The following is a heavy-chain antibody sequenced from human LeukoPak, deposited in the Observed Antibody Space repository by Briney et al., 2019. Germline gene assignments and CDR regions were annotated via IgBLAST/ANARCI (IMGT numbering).Heavy chain of an antibody. J-gene: IGHJ4*02. CDR1: GFTFRSYG. CDR3: AKAKRGGGSYFDY. V-gene: IGHV3-23*01. CDR2: ISGSGGST. Sequence: PGGSLRLSCAASGFTFRSYGMSWVRQAPGKGLEWVSAISGSGGSTYYADSVKGRFTISRDNSKNTLYLQMNSLRAEDTAVYYCAKAKRGGGSYFDYWGQGTLVTVSS. D-gene: IGHD3-10*01.